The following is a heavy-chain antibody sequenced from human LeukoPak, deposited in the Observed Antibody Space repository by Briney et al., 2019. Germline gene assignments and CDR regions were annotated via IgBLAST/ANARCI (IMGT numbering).Heavy chain of an antibody. CDR1: GGTFSSYA. J-gene: IGHJ3*02. Sequence: ASVKVSCTASGGTFSSYAISWVRQAPGQGLEWMGGIIPIFGTANYAQKFQGRVTITADESTSTAYMELSSLRSEDTAVYYCARAIDYGVAFDIWGQGTMVTVSS. CDR2: IIPIFGTA. D-gene: IGHD4-17*01. CDR3: ARAIDYGVAFDI. V-gene: IGHV1-69*13.